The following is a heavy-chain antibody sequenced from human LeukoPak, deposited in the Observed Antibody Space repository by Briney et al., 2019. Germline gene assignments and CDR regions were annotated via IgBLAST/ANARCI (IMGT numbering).Heavy chain of an antibody. CDR2: INQGGSVK. D-gene: IGHD2-15*01. J-gene: IGHJ4*02. CDR1: GFTFRSYW. Sequence: GGSLRLSCAASGFTFRSYWMSWVRQAPGKGLEWVANINQGGSVKYYVDSVKGRFTISRDDAKNSLYVQMNSLRDEDTAVYYCARVGCSGWHLEYWGQGTLVTVSS. V-gene: IGHV3-7*01. CDR3: ARVGCSGWHLEY.